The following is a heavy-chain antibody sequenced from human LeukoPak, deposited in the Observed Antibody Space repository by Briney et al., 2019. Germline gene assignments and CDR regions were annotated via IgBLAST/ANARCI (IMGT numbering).Heavy chain of an antibody. Sequence: SETLSLTCTVSGDSIRSFYWSWIRQPAGKGLEWVRRIYASGSANYNPSLKSRVTMSVDTSKNQFSLTVSSVTASDSAVYYCARILEVGAPVWGQGTLVTVSS. J-gene: IGHJ4*02. D-gene: IGHD1-26*01. CDR3: ARILEVGAPV. CDR1: GDSIRSFY. V-gene: IGHV4-4*07. CDR2: IYASGSA.